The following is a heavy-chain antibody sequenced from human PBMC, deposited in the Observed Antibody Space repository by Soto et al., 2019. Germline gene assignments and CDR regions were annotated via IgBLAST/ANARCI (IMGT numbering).Heavy chain of an antibody. V-gene: IGHV1-69*08. CDR3: ARPDFGDYWYFDL. CDR1: GGTFSSHT. CDR2: IIPALGTA. D-gene: IGHD4-17*01. J-gene: IGHJ2*01. Sequence: QDQLVQSGAEVKKPGSSVKVSCKASGGTFSSHTFSWVRQAPGQGLEWMGRIIPALGTATYAQKFQGRVTITADESATKVYMELNSLRSADTAVYYCARPDFGDYWYFDLWGRGTLVTVSS.